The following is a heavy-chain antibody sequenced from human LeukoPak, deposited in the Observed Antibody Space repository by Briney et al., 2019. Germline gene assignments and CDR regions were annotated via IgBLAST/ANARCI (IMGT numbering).Heavy chain of an antibody. V-gene: IGHV3-9*01. CDR1: GFTFDDYA. CDR2: ISWNSGSI. J-gene: IGHJ4*02. Sequence: GASLRLSCAASGFTFDDYAMHWVRQAPGKGLEWVSGISWNSGSIGYADSVKGRFTISRDNAKNSMYLQMNSLRAEDTALYYCAKDMGGSYPLGLDYWGQGTLVTVSS. D-gene: IGHD1-26*01. CDR3: AKDMGGSYPLGLDY.